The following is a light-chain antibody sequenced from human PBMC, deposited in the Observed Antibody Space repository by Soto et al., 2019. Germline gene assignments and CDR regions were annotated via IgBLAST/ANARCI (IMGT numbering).Light chain of an antibody. CDR3: XXXXXXXXX. CDR2: DVS. CDR1: QNISSY. Sequence: IVLTQSPATLSLSPGTRSTPSCMAIQNISSYLILYQQKHGQAPRVLIYDVSNRATGIPARFSVSASGTDGSLTISSLEXEDVSVXXXXXXXXXXXXFXQGTKVDIK. V-gene: IGKV3-11*01. J-gene: IGKJ1*01.